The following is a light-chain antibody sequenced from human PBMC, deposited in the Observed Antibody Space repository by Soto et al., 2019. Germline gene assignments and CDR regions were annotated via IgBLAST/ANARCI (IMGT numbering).Light chain of an antibody. CDR1: PTISTY. V-gene: IGKV1-39*01. CDR3: QQTYSNFVS. CDR2: DAS. J-gene: IGKJ4*01. Sequence: IQMPISLSSLSATIRYILPLNLLSSPTISTYLQWFHQKPGKAPNLLIYDASSLQTGVPSRFSDSGSGTDLTLTISSLQPEDFGTYYCQQTYSNFVSCGGGTKGAIK.